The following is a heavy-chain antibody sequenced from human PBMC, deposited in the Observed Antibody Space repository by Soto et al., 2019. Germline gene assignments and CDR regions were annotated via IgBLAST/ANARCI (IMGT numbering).Heavy chain of an antibody. V-gene: IGHV1-18*01. CDR2: ISAYNGNT. D-gene: IGHD6-19*01. CDR1: GYTFTSYG. Sequence: ASVKVSCKASGYTFTSYGISWVRQAPGQGLEWMGWISAYNGNTNYAQKLQGRVTMTTDTSTSTAYMELRSLRSDDTAVYYCARELRYSNGWYRRYYFDYWGQGTPVTVSS. J-gene: IGHJ4*02. CDR3: ARELRYSNGWYRRYYFDY.